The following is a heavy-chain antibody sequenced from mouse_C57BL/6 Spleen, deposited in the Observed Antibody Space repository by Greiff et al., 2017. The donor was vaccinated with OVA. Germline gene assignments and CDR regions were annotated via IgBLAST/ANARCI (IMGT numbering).Heavy chain of an antibody. J-gene: IGHJ3*01. Sequence: VQLQQSGPELVKPGASVKMSCKASGYTFTDYNMHWVKQSHGKSLEWIGYINPNNGGTSYNQKFKGKATLTVNKSSSTAYMELRSLTSEDSAVYYCARSLSDGYYGFAYWGQGTLVTVSA. V-gene: IGHV1-22*01. CDR1: GYTFTDYN. CDR2: INPNNGGT. CDR3: ARSLSDGYYGFAY. D-gene: IGHD2-3*01.